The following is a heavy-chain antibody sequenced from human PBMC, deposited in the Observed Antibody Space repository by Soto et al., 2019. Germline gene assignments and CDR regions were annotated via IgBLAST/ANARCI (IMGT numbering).Heavy chain of an antibody. D-gene: IGHD4-17*01. CDR3: ARRKNDYGDCGALDY. Sequence: QVQLQESGPGLVKPSETLSLTCTVSGGSISSYYWSWIRQPPGKGLEWLGYIYYSGSTNYNPSLKSRDTISVDTSKNQCSLKLSSVTAADTAVYYCARRKNDYGDCGALDYWGQGTLVTVSS. V-gene: IGHV4-59*01. CDR2: IYYSGST. CDR1: GGSISSYY. J-gene: IGHJ4*02.